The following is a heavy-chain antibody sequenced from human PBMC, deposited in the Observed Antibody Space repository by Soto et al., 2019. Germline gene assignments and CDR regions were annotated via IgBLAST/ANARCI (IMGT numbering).Heavy chain of an antibody. Sequence: GESLKISCKGSGYSFTSYWISWVRQMPGKGLEWVGRIDPSDSYTNYSPSFQGHVTISADKSISTAYLQWSSLKASDTAMYYCAASGYSYGSLPNYYYYGMDVWGQGTTVTVSS. CDR1: GYSFTSYW. J-gene: IGHJ6*02. CDR3: AASGYSYGSLPNYYYYGMDV. CDR2: IDPSDSYT. V-gene: IGHV5-10-1*01. D-gene: IGHD5-18*01.